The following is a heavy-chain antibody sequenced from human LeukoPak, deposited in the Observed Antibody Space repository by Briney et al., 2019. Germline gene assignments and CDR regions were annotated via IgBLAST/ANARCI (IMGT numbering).Heavy chain of an antibody. V-gene: IGHV1-2*04. Sequence: ASVKVSCKASGYTFTGYHMHWVRQAPGQGLEWMGWINPNSGGTNYAQKFQGWVTMTRDTSISTAYMELSRLRSDDTAVYYCARAAVAGVLDYWGQGTLVTVSS. J-gene: IGHJ4*02. CDR3: ARAAVAGVLDY. CDR1: GYTFTGYH. CDR2: INPNSGGT. D-gene: IGHD6-19*01.